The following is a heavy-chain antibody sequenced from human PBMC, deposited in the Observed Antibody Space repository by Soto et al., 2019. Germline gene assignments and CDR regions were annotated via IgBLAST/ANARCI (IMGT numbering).Heavy chain of an antibody. CDR2: INPNSGGT. CDR3: ARDRASSSSYYFDY. D-gene: IGHD6-13*01. V-gene: IGHV1-2*04. Sequence: QVQLVQSGAEVKKPGASVKVSCKASGYTFTGYYMHWVRQAPGQGLEWMGWINPNSGGTNYAQKLQGWATMTRDTSISTAYMELSRLRSDDTAVYYCARDRASSSSYYFDYWGQGTLVTVSS. CDR1: GYTFTGYY. J-gene: IGHJ4*02.